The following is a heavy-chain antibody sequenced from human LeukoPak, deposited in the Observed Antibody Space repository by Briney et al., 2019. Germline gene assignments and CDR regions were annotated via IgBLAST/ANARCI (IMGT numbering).Heavy chain of an antibody. J-gene: IGHJ3*02. CDR3: ARAIPASSGGWFCDAFDI. D-gene: IGHD6-19*01. V-gene: IGHV4-30-4*08. CDR2: IFYSGNT. CDR1: GGSINTSDYY. Sequence: SETLSLTCTVSGGSINTSDYYWSWIRQPPGKGLEWIGYIFYSGNTYYNPSLKSRVIISIDTSKNQFSLRLSSVTAADTAVYYCARAIPASSGGWFCDAFDIWGQGTTVTVSS.